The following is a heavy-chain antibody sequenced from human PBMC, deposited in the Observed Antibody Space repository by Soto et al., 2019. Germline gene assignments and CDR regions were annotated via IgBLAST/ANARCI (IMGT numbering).Heavy chain of an antibody. D-gene: IGHD3-22*01. CDR2: MNPNSGNT. J-gene: IGHJ5*02. CDR1: GYTFTSYD. Sequence: ASVKVSCKASGYTFTSYDINWVRQATGQGLEWMGWMNPNSGNTGYAQKFQGRVTMTEDTSTDTAYMELSSLRSEDTAVYYCARVKGSGYNNWFDPWGQGTLVTVSS. V-gene: IGHV1-8*02. CDR3: ARVKGSGYNNWFDP.